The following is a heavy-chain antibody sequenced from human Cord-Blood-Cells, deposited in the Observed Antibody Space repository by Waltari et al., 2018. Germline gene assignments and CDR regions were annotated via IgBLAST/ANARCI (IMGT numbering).Heavy chain of an antibody. CDR3: VLGTALDY. CDR1: GFTVSSNY. J-gene: IGHJ4*02. V-gene: IGHV3-53*04. CDR2: LYSVGST. D-gene: IGHD7-27*01. Sequence: EVQLVESGGGLVQPGGSLRLSCAASGFTVSSNYMSWVRQAPGKGLDWVSVLYSVGSTYYADSVKGRFTISRHNAKNTLYLQMNSLRAEDTAVYYCVLGTALDYWGQGTLVTVSS.